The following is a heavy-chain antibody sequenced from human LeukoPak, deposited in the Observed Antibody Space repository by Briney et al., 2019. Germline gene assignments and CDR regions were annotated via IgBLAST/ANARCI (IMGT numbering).Heavy chain of an antibody. Sequence: SETLSLTCTVSGGSISSYYWSWIRQPPGKGLEWNGYIYYSGSTNYNPSLKSRVTISVDTSKNQFSLKLSSVTAADTAVYYCARYSGSPILAFDIWGQGTMVTVSS. CDR3: ARYSGSPILAFDI. V-gene: IGHV4-59*08. CDR2: IYYSGST. D-gene: IGHD1-26*01. CDR1: GGSISSYY. J-gene: IGHJ3*02.